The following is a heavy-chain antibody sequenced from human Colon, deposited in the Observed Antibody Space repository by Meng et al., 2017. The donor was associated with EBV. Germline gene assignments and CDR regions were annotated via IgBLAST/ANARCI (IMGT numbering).Heavy chain of an antibody. Sequence: EVLLVGAGGALVPPGGSLRLSCAVSGFTFSRYWMHWVRQVPGKGLVWVSRINENGGITTYADSVRGRFTISRDNTKNTLYLEMNSLRAEDTAVYFCSRDLAGPYDDWGQGTLVTVSS. CDR3: SRDLAGPYDD. V-gene: IGHV3-74*03. CDR1: GFTFSRYW. J-gene: IGHJ4*02. CDR2: INENGGIT.